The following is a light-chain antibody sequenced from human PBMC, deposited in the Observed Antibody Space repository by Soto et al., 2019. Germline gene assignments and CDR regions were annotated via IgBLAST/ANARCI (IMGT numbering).Light chain of an antibody. Sequence: EIVMTQSPATLSVSPGERATLSCRASQSVSSNLAWYQQKPGQAPRLLIYGASTRATGIPARFSGSGSGTEFTPNISSLQSEDFAVYYCQQYNNWPPSFTFGPGTKVDIK. CDR3: QQYNNWPPSFT. CDR2: GAS. CDR1: QSVSSN. J-gene: IGKJ3*01. V-gene: IGKV3-15*01.